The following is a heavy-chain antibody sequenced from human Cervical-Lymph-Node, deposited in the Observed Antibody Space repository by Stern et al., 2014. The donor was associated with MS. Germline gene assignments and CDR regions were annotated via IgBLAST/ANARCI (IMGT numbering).Heavy chain of an antibody. CDR1: GYTFTSYY. Sequence: VESGAEVKKPGAAVKVSCKASGYTFTSYYMHWARQAPGQGLEWMGVINPSFNNATYTQSFQDRVTLTRDTSTATVYMELSSLRFADTAVYYCVRGDTTWHYFYYGLDVWGQGTTVTVSS. D-gene: IGHD1-14*01. CDR2: INPSFNNA. J-gene: IGHJ6*02. CDR3: VRGDTTWHYFYYGLDV. V-gene: IGHV1-46*03.